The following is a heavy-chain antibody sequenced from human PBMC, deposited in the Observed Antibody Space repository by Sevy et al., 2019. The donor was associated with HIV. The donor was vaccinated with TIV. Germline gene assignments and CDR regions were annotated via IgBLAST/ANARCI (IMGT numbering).Heavy chain of an antibody. J-gene: IGHJ6*02. Sequence: GGSLRLSCAASGFTFSSYWMHWVRQAPGKGLVWVSRINSDGSSTSYADSVKGRFTISRDNAKNTLYLQMNSLRAEDTAVYYWARDSSSSWYGGGMDVWGQGTTVTVSS. CDR2: INSDGSST. D-gene: IGHD6-13*01. CDR3: ARDSSSSWYGGGMDV. V-gene: IGHV3-74*01. CDR1: GFTFSSYW.